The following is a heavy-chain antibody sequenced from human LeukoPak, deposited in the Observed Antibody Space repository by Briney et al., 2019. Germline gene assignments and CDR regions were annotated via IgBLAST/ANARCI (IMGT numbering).Heavy chain of an antibody. CDR1: GFTFSSYA. Sequence: GGSLRLSCAASGFTFSSYAMHWVRQAPGKGLEWVAVISYDGSNKYYADSVKGRFTISRDNAKNSLYLQMNSLRAEDTAVYYCARRGGGYYGSGLDYWGQGTLVTVSS. J-gene: IGHJ4*02. CDR3: ARRGGGYYGSGLDY. CDR2: ISYDGSNK. V-gene: IGHV3-30*04. D-gene: IGHD3-10*01.